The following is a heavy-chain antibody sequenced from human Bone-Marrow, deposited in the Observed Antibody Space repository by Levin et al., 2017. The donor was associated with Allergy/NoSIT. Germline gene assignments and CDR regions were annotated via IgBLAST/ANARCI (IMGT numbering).Heavy chain of an antibody. Sequence: LSLPCAASGFTFRDYAMSWVRQAPGKGLEWVSALSGTGSNTYYANSVKGRFTISRDNSQKILYLQMDSLRVEDTALYYCANSWAYCGKDCYTYNFDYWGQGTLVTVSS. CDR3: ANSWAYCGKDCYTYNFDY. D-gene: IGHD2-21*01. J-gene: IGHJ4*02. V-gene: IGHV3-23*01. CDR2: LSGTGSNT. CDR1: GFTFRDYA.